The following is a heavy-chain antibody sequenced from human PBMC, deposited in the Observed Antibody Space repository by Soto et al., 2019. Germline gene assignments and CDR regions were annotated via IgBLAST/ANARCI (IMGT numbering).Heavy chain of an antibody. J-gene: IGHJ5*02. CDR1: GGSISSSSYY. Sequence: SETLSLTCTVSGGSISSSSYYWGWIRQPPGKGLEWIGSIYYSGSTYYNPSLKSRVTISVDTSKNQFSLKLSYVTAADTAVYYCARHRPFLAAYRGPWFDPWGQGTLVTVSS. CDR2: IYYSGST. D-gene: IGHD6-6*01. CDR3: ARHRPFLAAYRGPWFDP. V-gene: IGHV4-39*01.